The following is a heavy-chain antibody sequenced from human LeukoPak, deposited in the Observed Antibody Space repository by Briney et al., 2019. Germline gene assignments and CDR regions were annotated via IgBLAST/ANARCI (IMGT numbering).Heavy chain of an antibody. J-gene: IGHJ4*02. V-gene: IGHV4-39*01. CDR3: ARQRGYYDSSGYYPDY. CDR1: GGSISSSSYY. D-gene: IGHD3-22*01. CDR2: TNYSGST. Sequence: PSETLSLTCTVSGGSISSSSYYWGWIRQPPGKGLEWIGSTNYSGSTYYNPSLKSRVTISADTSKNQFSLKLSSVTAADTAVYYCARQRGYYDSSGYYPDYWGQGTLVTVSS.